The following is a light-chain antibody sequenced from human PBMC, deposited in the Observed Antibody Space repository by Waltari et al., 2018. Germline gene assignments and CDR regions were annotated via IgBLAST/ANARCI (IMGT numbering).Light chain of an antibody. CDR3: HQYSSTPWT. J-gene: IGKJ1*01. V-gene: IGKV4-1*01. Sequence: DIVMNQSPDSLAVALGERATINCKSSQTVLHSSDTKNYVAWYQQKPGQPPKLLIYWSSTRESGVPDRFSGSGSGTDFTLTISSLQAEDVAVYYCHQYSSTPWTFGQGTKVEVK. CDR2: WSS. CDR1: QTVLHSSDTKNY.